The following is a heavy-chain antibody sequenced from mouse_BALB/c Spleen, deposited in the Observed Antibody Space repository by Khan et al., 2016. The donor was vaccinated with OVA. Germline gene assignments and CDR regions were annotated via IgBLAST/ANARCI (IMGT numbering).Heavy chain of an antibody. CDR3: AKNYRYDVYFDY. CDR1: GYTFTSYV. J-gene: IGHJ2*01. D-gene: IGHD2-14*01. Sequence: VQLQQSGPELVKPGASVKMSCEASGYTFTSYVIHWVKQKPGQGLEWIGYIYPFNDDTKYNEKFKGKATLTSDTSSRTAYMELRSLTSEDSAVYYCAKNYRYDVYFDYWGQGTTLTVSS. CDR2: IYPFNDDT. V-gene: IGHV1S136*01.